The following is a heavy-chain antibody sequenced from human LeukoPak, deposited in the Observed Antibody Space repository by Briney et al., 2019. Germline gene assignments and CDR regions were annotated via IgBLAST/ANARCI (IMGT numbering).Heavy chain of an antibody. Sequence: GGSLRLSCAASGFTFDDYAMHWVRQAPGKGLEWVSGISWNSGSIGYADSVKGRFTISRDNAKNSLYLQMNSLRAEDTALYYCAKGDRDYYGSGVLDYWGQGTLVTVSS. CDR3: AKGDRDYYGSGVLDY. V-gene: IGHV3-9*01. J-gene: IGHJ4*02. CDR1: GFTFDDYA. CDR2: ISWNSGSI. D-gene: IGHD3-10*01.